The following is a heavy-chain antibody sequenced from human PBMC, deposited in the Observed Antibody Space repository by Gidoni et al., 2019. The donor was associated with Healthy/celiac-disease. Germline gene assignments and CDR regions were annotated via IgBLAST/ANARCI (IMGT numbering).Heavy chain of an antibody. D-gene: IGHD3-16*01. CDR3: ARDSFLGDYGMDV. CDR2: IYTSGST. J-gene: IGHJ6*02. V-gene: IGHV4-61*02. Sequence: QVQLQESRPGLVKPSQTLSLTCPVSGGSISSGSYYWSWIRQPAGKGLGWIGRIYTSGSTNYNPTLKSRVTISVDTSKNKFSLKLSSVTAADTAVYYCARDSFLGDYGMDVWGQGTTVTVSS. CDR1: GGSISSGSYY.